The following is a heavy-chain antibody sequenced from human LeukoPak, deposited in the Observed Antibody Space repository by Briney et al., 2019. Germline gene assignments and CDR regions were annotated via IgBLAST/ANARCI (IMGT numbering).Heavy chain of an antibody. CDR2: VNSDGSST. CDR1: GFTFSSYW. CDR3: AREVYGDYVEGFYY. J-gene: IGHJ4*02. D-gene: IGHD4-17*01. V-gene: IGHV3-74*01. Sequence: GGSLRLSCAASGFTFSSYWMHWVRQAPGKGLVWVSRVNSDGSSTTYADSVKGRFTISRDNAKNTLYLQMNGLRAEDTAVYYCAREVYGDYVEGFYYWGQGTLVTVSS.